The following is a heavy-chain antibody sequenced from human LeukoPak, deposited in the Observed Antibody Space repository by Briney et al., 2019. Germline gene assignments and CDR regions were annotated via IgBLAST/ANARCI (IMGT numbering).Heavy chain of an antibody. J-gene: IGHJ4*02. D-gene: IGHD3-10*01. V-gene: IGHV3-21*04. Sequence: GGSLRLSCAASGFTFSSYSMNWVRQAPGKGLEWVSSISSSSSYIYYADSVKGRFTISRDNAKNSLYLQMNSLRAEDTAVYYCARAGYYYGSGSYYKRLWGQGTLVTVSS. CDR3: ARAGYYYGSGSYYKRL. CDR1: GFTFSSYS. CDR2: ISSSSSYI.